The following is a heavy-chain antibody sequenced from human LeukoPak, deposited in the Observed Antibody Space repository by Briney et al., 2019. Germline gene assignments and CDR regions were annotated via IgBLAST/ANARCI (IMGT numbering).Heavy chain of an antibody. CDR2: ISSSGSII. J-gene: IGHJ4*02. D-gene: IGHD6-19*01. CDR3: ARGPKSSGWLFYFDY. CDR1: GFIFSNYS. V-gene: IGHV3-48*01. Sequence: PGGSLRLSCAGSGFIFSNYSIIWVRQAPGKGLEWVSYISSSGSIISHADSVKGRFTISRDNAKDSLYLQMNSLRAEDTAIYYCARGPKSSGWLFYFDYWGQGTLVTVSP.